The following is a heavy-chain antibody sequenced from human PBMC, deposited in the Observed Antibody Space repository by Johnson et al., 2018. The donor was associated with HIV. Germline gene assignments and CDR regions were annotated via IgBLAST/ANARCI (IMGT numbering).Heavy chain of an antibody. Sequence: VQLVESGGGLVQPGGSLRLSCAASGFTFSSYWMSWVRQAPGKGLEWVANIKQDGSEKYYVDSVKGRFTISRDNAKNSLYLQMNILRAEDTAVYYCARDIEMATIQGAFDIWGQGTMVTVSS. V-gene: IGHV3-7*05. CDR3: ARDIEMATIQGAFDI. J-gene: IGHJ3*02. CDR2: IKQDGSEK. D-gene: IGHD5-24*01. CDR1: GFTFSSYW.